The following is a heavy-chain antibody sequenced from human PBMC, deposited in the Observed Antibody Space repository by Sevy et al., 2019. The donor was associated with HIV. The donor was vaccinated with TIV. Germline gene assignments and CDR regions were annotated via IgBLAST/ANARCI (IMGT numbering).Heavy chain of an antibody. CDR1: GFTFDDYA. D-gene: IGHD2-2*02. CDR2: ISWNSGSI. J-gene: IGHJ6*02. V-gene: IGHV3-9*01. Sequence: SLKISCAASGFTFDDYAMHWVRQAPGKGLEWVSGISWNSGSIGYADSVKGRFTISRDNAKNSLYLQMNSLRAEETALYYCAKDIGGGDIVVVPAAIPYYYYYYGMDVWGQGTTVTVSS. CDR3: AKDIGGGDIVVVPAAIPYYYYYYGMDV.